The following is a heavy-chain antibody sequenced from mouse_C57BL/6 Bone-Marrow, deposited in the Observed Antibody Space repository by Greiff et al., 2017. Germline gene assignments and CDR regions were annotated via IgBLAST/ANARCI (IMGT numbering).Heavy chain of an antibody. V-gene: IGHV1-69*01. J-gene: IGHJ3*01. CDR1: GYTFTSYW. Sequence: QVQLQQPGAELVMPGASVKLSCKASGYTFTSYWMHWVKQRPGQGLEWIGEIDPSDSYTNYNQKFKGKSTLTVDKSSSTAYMQLSSLTSEDSAVYYWAKGLLSPFAYWGQGTLVTVSA. CDR2: IDPSDSYT. CDR3: AKGLLSPFAY. D-gene: IGHD2-3*01.